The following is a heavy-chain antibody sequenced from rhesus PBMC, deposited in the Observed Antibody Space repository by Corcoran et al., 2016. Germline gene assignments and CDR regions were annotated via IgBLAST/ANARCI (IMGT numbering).Heavy chain of an antibody. CDR3: ARGPSTTVADGFDY. V-gene: IGHV4-147*01. J-gene: IGHJ4*01. CDR2: IYGGSGST. D-gene: IGHD4-29*01. Sequence: QVQLQESGPGLVKPSETLPITCAVSGASISSNYWSVLRQPPWKGLAWIGYIYGGSGSTSDNTTLKSLVTISKDTSKNQFSLKLSSVTAADTAVYYCARGPSTTVADGFDYWGQGVLVTVSS. CDR1: GASISSNY.